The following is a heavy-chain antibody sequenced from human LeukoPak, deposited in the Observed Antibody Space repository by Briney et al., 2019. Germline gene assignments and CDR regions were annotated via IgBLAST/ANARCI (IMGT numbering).Heavy chain of an antibody. D-gene: IGHD3-10*01. CDR3: AKEHGSGSYFDY. CDR2: IQYDGSNK. V-gene: IGHV3-30*02. Sequence: GGSLRLSCAASEFTLSNYGMHWVRQAPGKGLKWVAFIQYDGSNKYYGNSVKGRFTISRDTSKNTLYLQMNSLRAEDTAVYYCAKEHGSGSYFDYWGQGTLVTVSS. J-gene: IGHJ4*02. CDR1: EFTLSNYG.